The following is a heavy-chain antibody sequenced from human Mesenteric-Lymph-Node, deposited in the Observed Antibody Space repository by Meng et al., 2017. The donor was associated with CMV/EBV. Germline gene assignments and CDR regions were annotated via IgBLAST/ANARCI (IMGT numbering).Heavy chain of an antibody. D-gene: IGHD3-22*01. CDR3: ARGYYDSSGSSNTFDI. CDR2: IHYTGST. J-gene: IGHJ3*02. V-gene: IGHV4-59*01. CDR1: GASISTSY. Sequence: SETLSLTCTVSGASISTSYWSWTRQPPGKGPEWIGYIHYTGSTNYNPSLKSRVTISLDTSKNQFSLKLSSVTAADSAVYYCARGYYDSSGSSNTFDIWGQGTMVTVSS.